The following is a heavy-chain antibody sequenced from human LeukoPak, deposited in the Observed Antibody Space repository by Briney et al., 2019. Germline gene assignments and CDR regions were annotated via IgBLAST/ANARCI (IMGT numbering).Heavy chain of an antibody. J-gene: IGHJ3*02. V-gene: IGHV1-69*05. CDR3: ARTGGPGCSSTSCSHDAFDI. Sequence: SMKVSCKASGYTFTSSDINWVRQATGQGLEWMGGIIPIFGTANYAQKFQGRVTITTDESTSTAYMELSSLRSEDTAVYYCARTGGPGCSSTSCSHDAFDIWGQGTMVTVSS. CDR1: GYTFTSSD. CDR2: IIPIFGTA. D-gene: IGHD2-2*01.